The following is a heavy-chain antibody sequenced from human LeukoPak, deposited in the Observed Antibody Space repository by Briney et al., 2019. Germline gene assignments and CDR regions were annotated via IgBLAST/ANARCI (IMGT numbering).Heavy chain of an antibody. CDR1: GYTFTSYA. V-gene: IGHV1-3*01. Sequence: GASVKVSFKASGYTFTSYAMHWVRQAPGQRLELMGWINAGNGNTKYSQKFQGRLTITRDKSASTAYMELSSLRSEDTAVYYCARDRYCSSTSCYTRNWLAPWGQGTLVTVYS. D-gene: IGHD2-2*02. CDR2: INAGNGNT. J-gene: IGHJ5*02. CDR3: ARDRYCSSTSCYTRNWLAP.